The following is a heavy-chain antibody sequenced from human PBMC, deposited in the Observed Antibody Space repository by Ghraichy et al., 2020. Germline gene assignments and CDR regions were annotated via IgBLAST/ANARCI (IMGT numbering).Heavy chain of an antibody. D-gene: IGHD6-19*01. CDR1: GFTFSGYA. Sequence: GESLNISCVASGFTFSGYAMTWVRQAPGKGLEWVSAISGSGGSTYYADSVKGRFTISRDNSKNTLYLQMNSLRAEDTAVYYCAKDGSGSGWYWDYWGQGTLVTVSS. CDR3: AKDGSGSGWYWDY. J-gene: IGHJ4*02. CDR2: ISGSGGST. V-gene: IGHV3-23*01.